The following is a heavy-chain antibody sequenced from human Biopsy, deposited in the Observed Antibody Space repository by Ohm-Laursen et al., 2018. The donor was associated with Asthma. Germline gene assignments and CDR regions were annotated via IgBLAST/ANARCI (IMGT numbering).Heavy chain of an antibody. D-gene: IGHD5-24*01. Sequence: SETLSLTCTVSGGSISSGGYYWSWIRQHPGKGLEWIGYIYYSGSTYYNPSLKSRVTIPVDTSKNQFSLKLSSVTAADTAVYYCARGPPVDREDWGQGTLVTVSS. CDR1: GGSISSGGYY. J-gene: IGHJ4*02. CDR3: ARGPPVDRED. V-gene: IGHV4-31*03. CDR2: IYYSGST.